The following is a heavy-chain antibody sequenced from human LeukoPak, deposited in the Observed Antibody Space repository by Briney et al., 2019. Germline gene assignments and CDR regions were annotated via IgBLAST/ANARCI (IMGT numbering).Heavy chain of an antibody. CDR2: IYSGGHT. J-gene: IGHJ5*02. CDR1: GFTVSSNY. CDR3: ARGITGTNNWFDP. V-gene: IGHV3-53*01. Sequence: TGGSLRLSCAASGFTVSSNYMSWVRQAPGKGLEWVSVIYSGGHTYYADSVKGRFTISRDISKNTLYLQMNSLRAEDTAVYYCARGITGTNNWFDPWGQGTLVTVSS. D-gene: IGHD1-7*01.